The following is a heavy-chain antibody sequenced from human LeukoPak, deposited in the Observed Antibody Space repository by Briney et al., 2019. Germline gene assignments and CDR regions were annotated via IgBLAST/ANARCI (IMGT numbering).Heavy chain of an antibody. CDR3: AREPLGYCTNGVCYTLHYFDY. CDR1: GGSFSGYY. V-gene: IGHV4-34*01. J-gene: IGHJ4*02. CDR2: INHSGST. Sequence: PSETLSLTCAVYGGSFSGYYWSWIRQPPGKGLEWIGEINHSGSTNYNPSLKSRVTISVDTSKNQFSLKLSSVTAADTAVYYCAREPLGYCTNGVCYTLHYFDYWGQGTLVTVSS. D-gene: IGHD2-8*01.